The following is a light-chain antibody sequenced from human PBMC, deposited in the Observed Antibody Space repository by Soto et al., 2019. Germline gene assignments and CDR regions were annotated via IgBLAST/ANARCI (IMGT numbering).Light chain of an antibody. CDR1: SSNIGTNS. J-gene: IGLJ2*01. CDR3: AAWDDSLNGVI. Sequence: QSVLTQPPSASGTPGQRVTISCSGSSSNIGTNSVSWYQQLPGTAPTLLIYNNNQRPSGVPDRFSGSKSGTSAALAITGLQSDDEADYYCAAWDDSLNGVIFGGGTQLTVL. CDR2: NNN. V-gene: IGLV1-44*01.